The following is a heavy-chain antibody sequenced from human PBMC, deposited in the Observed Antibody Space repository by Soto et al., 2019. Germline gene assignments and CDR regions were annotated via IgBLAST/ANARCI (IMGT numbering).Heavy chain of an antibody. D-gene: IGHD2-21*02. CDR2: IYWDDDK. CDR1: GFSLSTSGVG. V-gene: IGHV2-5*02. Sequence: QITLKESGPTLVKPTQTLTLTCTFSGFSLSTSGVGVGWIRQPPGKALEWLALIYWDDDKRYSPSLRSRLTINKDTSKNQVVLTRTNMDPVDTATYYCIQSRCGGDCLQSYAVHYYYGMDVWGQGTTVTVSS. CDR3: IQSRCGGDCLQSYAVHYYYGMDV. J-gene: IGHJ6*01.